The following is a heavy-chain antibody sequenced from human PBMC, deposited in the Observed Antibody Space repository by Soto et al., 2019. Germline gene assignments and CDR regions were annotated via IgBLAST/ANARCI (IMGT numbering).Heavy chain of an antibody. D-gene: IGHD4-17*01. CDR1: GGSISGGVGGLYY. Sequence: QLQLRESGPGLVKPSETLSLTCTVSGGSISGGVGGLYYWSWIRQPPGKRREWIGYIYDSGSTYYNPSLKSRVNISVDTSKNKFSLRLSSVTAADTAVYYCAREVIPLTTDWYFDLWGRGTLVTVSS. CDR2: IYDSGST. CDR3: AREVIPLTTDWYFDL. J-gene: IGHJ2*01. V-gene: IGHV4-30-4*01.